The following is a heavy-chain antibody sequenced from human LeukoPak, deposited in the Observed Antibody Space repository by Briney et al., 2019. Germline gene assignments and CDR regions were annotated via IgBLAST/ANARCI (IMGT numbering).Heavy chain of an antibody. D-gene: IGHD3-10*01. CDR1: SGSISSYY. Sequence: SETLSLTCTVSSGSISSYYWSWIRQPPGKGLEWIGYIYYSGSTNYNPSLKSRVTISVDTSKNQFSLKLSSVTAADTAVYYCARSGRYYYGSGSYPFDYWGQGTLVTVSS. CDR3: ARSGRYYYGSGSYPFDY. J-gene: IGHJ4*02. V-gene: IGHV4-59*01. CDR2: IYYSGST.